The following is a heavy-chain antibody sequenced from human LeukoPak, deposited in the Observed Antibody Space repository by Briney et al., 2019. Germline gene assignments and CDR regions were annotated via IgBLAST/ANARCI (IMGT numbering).Heavy chain of an antibody. Sequence: GGSLRLSCAASGFTLSDYSMTWIRQAPGKGLEWVSCMSRSGSSMYYADSVKGRFTISRDDAKNSVYLQMNSLGAEDTAVYYCARGLIETGTTFDYWGQGTLVTVSS. CDR2: MSRSGSSM. J-gene: IGHJ4*02. V-gene: IGHV3-11*04. D-gene: IGHD1-7*01. CDR3: ARGLIETGTTFDY. CDR1: GFTLSDYS.